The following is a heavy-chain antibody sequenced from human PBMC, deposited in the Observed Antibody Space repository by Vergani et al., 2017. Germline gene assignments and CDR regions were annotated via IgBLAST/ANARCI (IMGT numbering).Heavy chain of an antibody. CDR2: INPSGGHT. V-gene: IGHV1-46*03. D-gene: IGHD3-9*01. J-gene: IGHJ4*02. Sequence: QVQVVQSGAEVKKSGASVKVPCKTSGYTFSNYYMHWVRQAPGQGLEWMGIINPSGGHTNYAQKFQGRVTMTRDTSTSTVYMELSSLRSEDTAIYYCARGDYGILAGYRYWGQGTLVTGSA. CDR1: GYTFSNYY. CDR3: ARGDYGILAGYRY.